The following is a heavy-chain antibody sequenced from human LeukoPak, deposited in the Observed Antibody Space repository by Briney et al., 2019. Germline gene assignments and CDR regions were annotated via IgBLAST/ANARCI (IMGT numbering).Heavy chain of an antibody. CDR1: EFTFSYYG. CDR3: ARHVGISF. D-gene: IGHD7-27*01. Sequence: GGSLRLSCAASEFTFSYYGMHWVRQAPGKGLEWVAFIRYDESNKYYADSVKGRFTISRDNSKNTLYLQMSNLRDDDTAIYYCARHVGISFWGQGTLVTVSS. J-gene: IGHJ4*02. CDR2: IRYDESNK. V-gene: IGHV3-30*02.